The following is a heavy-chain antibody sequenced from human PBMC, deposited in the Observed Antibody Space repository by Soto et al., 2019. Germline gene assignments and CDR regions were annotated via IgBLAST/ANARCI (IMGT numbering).Heavy chain of an antibody. CDR2: IYYSGST. Sequence: TSETLSLTCTVSGGSISSYYWSWIRQPPGKGLEWIGYIYYSGSTNYNPSLKSRVTISVDTSKNQFSLKLSSVTAADTAVYYCAREGLDGYDRGWFDPWGQGTVVTVSS. V-gene: IGHV4-59*01. CDR1: GGSISSYY. J-gene: IGHJ5*02. D-gene: IGHD5-12*01. CDR3: AREGLDGYDRGWFDP.